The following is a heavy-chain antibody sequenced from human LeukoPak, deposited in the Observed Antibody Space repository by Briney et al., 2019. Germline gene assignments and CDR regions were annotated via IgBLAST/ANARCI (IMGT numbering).Heavy chain of an antibody. D-gene: IGHD3-22*01. CDR3: ASRRWYYDSSGYYQFFDY. CDR2: ISSSGSTI. J-gene: IGHJ4*02. V-gene: IGHV3-48*03. CDR1: GFTFSSYE. Sequence: PGGSLRLSCAASGFTFSSYEMNWVRQAPGKGLEWVSYISSSGSTIYNSHSVKRRFTISRDNANNSLYLQMNTLRPEDTALYYCASRRWYYDSSGYYQFFDYWGQGTLVTVSS.